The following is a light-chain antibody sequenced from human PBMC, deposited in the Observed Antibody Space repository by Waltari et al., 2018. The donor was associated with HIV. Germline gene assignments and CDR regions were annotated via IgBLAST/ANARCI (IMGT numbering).Light chain of an antibody. V-gene: IGLV3-19*01. J-gene: IGLJ2*01. CDR1: SHTSYY. Sequence: SSELTQEPAVSVALGQTVRITCQGDSHTSYYVSWYHQKPGQAPVLVIYGKNSRPPGIPDRFSGSGSGDTYSLTITGAQSEDEGDYYCSSRDSNGDHLVVFGGGTKLTVL. CDR2: GKN. CDR3: SSRDSNGDHLVV.